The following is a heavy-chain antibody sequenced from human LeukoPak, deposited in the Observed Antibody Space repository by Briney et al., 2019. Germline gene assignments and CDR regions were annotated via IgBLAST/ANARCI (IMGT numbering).Heavy chain of an antibody. CDR2: ISVYNHNT. D-gene: IGHD2-8*01. CDR1: GYTFPTSG. V-gene: IGHV1-18*01. J-gene: IGHJ4*02. Sequence: ASVTVSCKASGYTFPTSGISWVRQAPGQGLEWMGWISVYNHNTNHAQKFQGRVTVTTDTSTRTAYMELRSLRSDDTAVYYCARTNLDCKNGVCYDYWGQGTLVTVSS. CDR3: ARTNLDCKNGVCYDY.